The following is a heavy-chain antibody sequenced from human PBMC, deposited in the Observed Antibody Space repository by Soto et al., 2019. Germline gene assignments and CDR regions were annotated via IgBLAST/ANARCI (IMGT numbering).Heavy chain of an antibody. Sequence: SETLSLTCAVAGGSISSSNWWSWVRQPPGKGLEWIGYIYYSGSTNYNPSLKSRVTISVDTSKNTLYLQMNSLRAEDTSVYYCAREYSLAVVAPGYWGQGILVTVSS. J-gene: IGHJ4*02. CDR1: GGSISSSNW. D-gene: IGHD3-22*01. V-gene: IGHV4-4*02. CDR3: AREYSLAVVAPGY. CDR2: IYYSGST.